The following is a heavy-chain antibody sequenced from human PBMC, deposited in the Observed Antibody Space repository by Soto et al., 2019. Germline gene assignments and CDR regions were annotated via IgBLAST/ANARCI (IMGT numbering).Heavy chain of an antibody. CDR2: IYYSGST. J-gene: IGHJ4*02. D-gene: IGHD5-12*01. CDR3: ARHPMATNYYFDY. CDR1: GGSISSYY. V-gene: IGHV4-59*08. Sequence: PSEALSLTCPVSGGSISSYYWSWIRQPPGKGLEWIGYIYYSGSTNYNPSLKSRVTISVDTSKNQFSLKLSSVTAADTAVYYCARHPMATNYYFDYWGQGTLVTVSS.